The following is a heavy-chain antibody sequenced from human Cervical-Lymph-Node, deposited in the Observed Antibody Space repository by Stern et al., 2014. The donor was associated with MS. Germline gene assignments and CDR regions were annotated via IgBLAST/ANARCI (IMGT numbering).Heavy chain of an antibody. CDR3: ARDRGSHSDY. CDR1: GYSFNDYF. J-gene: IGHJ4*02. V-gene: IGHV1-2*02. Sequence: QVQLVQSGAEVKKPGASVKVSCKASGYSFNDYFIHLVRQAPGQGLEWMGWISTDTGGSNYAQRFQGRVTMTRDASISTTYMELSRLRSDYTAVYYCARDRGSHSDYWGQGTLVTVSS. D-gene: IGHD1-26*01. CDR2: ISTDTGGS.